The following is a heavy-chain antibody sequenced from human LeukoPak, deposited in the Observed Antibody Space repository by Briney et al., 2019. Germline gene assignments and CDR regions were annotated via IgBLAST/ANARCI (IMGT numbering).Heavy chain of an antibody. CDR3: ARDPGRWDLDF. CDR1: GGTFSSYA. J-gene: IGHJ4*02. Sequence: GASVKVSCKASGGTFSSYAISWVRQAPGQGLEWMGGIIPIFGTANYAQKFQGRVTITADESSSTAYMELSSLRSEDTAVYYCARDPGRWDLDFWGQGTLVTVSS. V-gene: IGHV1-69*13. CDR2: IIPIFGTA. D-gene: IGHD1-26*01.